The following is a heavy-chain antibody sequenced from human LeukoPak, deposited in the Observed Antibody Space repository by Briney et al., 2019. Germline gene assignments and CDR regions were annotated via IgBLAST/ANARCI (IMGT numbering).Heavy chain of an antibody. CDR1: GFTVSGNY. J-gene: IGHJ4*02. CDR3: ARDLGGRDYYDTSDYY. D-gene: IGHD3-22*01. V-gene: IGHV3-66*01. Sequence: GGSLRLSCAASGFTVSGNYMSWVRQAPGKGLERVSVIYSGGSTFYVDSVKGKFTISRDNSQNTLYLQMNNLRAEDTAVYYCARDLGGRDYYDTSDYYWGQGALVTVSS. CDR2: IYSGGST.